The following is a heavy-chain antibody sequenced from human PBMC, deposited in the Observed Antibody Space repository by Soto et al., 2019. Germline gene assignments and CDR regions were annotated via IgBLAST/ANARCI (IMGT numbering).Heavy chain of an antibody. D-gene: IGHD2-21*02. J-gene: IGHJ4*02. Sequence: QVQLVQSGAEVKKPGSSVKVSCKASGGTFSSYAISWVRQAPGQGLEWMGGIIPIFGTANYAQKFQGRVTITADESTSTAYMALSSLRCEDTAVYYCAKRGGNSADQYYFDYWGQGTLVTVSS. V-gene: IGHV1-69*12. CDR2: IIPIFGTA. CDR3: AKRGGNSADQYYFDY. CDR1: GGTFSSYA.